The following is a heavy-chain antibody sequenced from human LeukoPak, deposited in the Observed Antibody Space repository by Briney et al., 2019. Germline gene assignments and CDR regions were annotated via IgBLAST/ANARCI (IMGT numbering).Heavy chain of an antibody. CDR2: INHSGST. CDR1: GGSISGSSYY. V-gene: IGHV4-39*07. D-gene: IGHD3-22*01. CDR3: ARARWLDY. J-gene: IGHJ4*02. Sequence: SETLSLTCTVSGGSISGSSYYWGWIRQPPGKGLEWIGEINHSGSTNYNPSLKSRVTISVDTSKNQFSLKLSSVTAADTAVYYCARARWLDYWGQGTLVTVSS.